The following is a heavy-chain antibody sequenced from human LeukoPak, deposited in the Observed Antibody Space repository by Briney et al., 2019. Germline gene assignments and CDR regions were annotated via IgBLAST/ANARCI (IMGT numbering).Heavy chain of an antibody. V-gene: IGHV3-30*02. D-gene: IGHD3-3*01. Sequence: GGSLRLSCAASGFTFSSYGMHWVRQAPGKGLEWVAFIRYDGSNKYYADSVKGRFTISRDNSKNTLYLQMNSLRAEDTAVYYCAKDQTYYDFWSGPDYWGQGTLVTVSS. CDR1: GFTFSSYG. J-gene: IGHJ4*02. CDR3: AKDQTYYDFWSGPDY. CDR2: IRYDGSNK.